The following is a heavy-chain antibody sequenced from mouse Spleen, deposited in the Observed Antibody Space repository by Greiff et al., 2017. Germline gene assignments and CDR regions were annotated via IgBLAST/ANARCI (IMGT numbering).Heavy chain of an antibody. CDR3: ARKGDYGFDY. V-gene: IGHV5-4*02. D-gene: IGHD1-1*01. CDR2: ISDGGSYT. CDR1: GFTFSDYY. Sequence: EVKLVESGGGLVKPGGSLKLSCAASGFTFSDYYMYWVRQTPEKRLEWVATISDGGSYTYYPDSVKGRFTISRDNAKNNLYLQMSSLKSEDTAMYYCARKGDYGFDYWGQGTTLTVSS. J-gene: IGHJ2*01.